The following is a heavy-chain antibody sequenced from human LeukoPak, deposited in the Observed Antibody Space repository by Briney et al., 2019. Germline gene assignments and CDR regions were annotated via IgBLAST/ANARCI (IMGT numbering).Heavy chain of an antibody. CDR2: ISSSGSYT. Sequence: GGSLRLSCAASGFTFSDYYMSWIRQAPGKGLEWVSFISSSGSYTMSAGSVKGRFTISRDNAKNSLYLQMNSLRAEDTAVYYCARDTYDILTAWGQGTLVTVSS. CDR3: ARDTYDILTA. D-gene: IGHD3-9*01. J-gene: IGHJ5*02. CDR1: GFTFSDYY. V-gene: IGHV3-11*06.